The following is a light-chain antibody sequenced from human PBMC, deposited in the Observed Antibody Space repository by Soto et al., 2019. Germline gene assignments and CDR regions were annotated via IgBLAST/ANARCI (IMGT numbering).Light chain of an antibody. Sequence: DIQMTQSPSSLSASVGDRVTITFLASQSISSYLNWYQQKPGKAPKLLIYAASSLQSGVPSRFSGSGSGTDFTLTISSLQPEDFATYYCQQSYSTPQVTFGQGTRLEI. V-gene: IGKV1-39*01. CDR3: QQSYSTPQVT. CDR1: QSISSY. J-gene: IGKJ5*01. CDR2: AAS.